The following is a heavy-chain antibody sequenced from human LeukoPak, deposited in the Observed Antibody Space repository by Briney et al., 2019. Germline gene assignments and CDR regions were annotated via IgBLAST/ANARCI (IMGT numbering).Heavy chain of an antibody. V-gene: IGHV4-30-4*01. D-gene: IGHD3-16*01. CDR2: IYYSGST. J-gene: IGHJ3*02. CDR3: ARADGGTDAFDI. CDR1: GDSISSGDYY. Sequence: SQTLSLTCTVSGDSISSGDYYWSWIRQPPGKGLEWIGYIYYSGSTYYNPSLKSRVTISVDTSKNQFSLKLSSVTAADTAVYYCARADGGTDAFDIWGQGTMVTVSS.